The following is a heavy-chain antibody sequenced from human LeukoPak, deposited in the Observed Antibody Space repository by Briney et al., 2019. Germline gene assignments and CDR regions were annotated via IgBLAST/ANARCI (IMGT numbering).Heavy chain of an antibody. CDR2: ISYSGST. CDR1: GGSITSYY. V-gene: IGHV4-59*08. J-gene: IGHJ3*02. Sequence: SETLSLSCTVSGGSITSYYWSWVRQPPGKGLEWIGYISYSGSTNYNPSLKSRAIISIGSSKTQFSLKMRSVTAADTAIYYCATQGYDILTGYSDAFDIWGQGTMVTVSS. CDR3: ATQGYDILTGYSDAFDI. D-gene: IGHD3-9*01.